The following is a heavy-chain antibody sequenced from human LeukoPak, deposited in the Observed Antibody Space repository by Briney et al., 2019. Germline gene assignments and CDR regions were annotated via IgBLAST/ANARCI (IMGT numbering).Heavy chain of an antibody. CDR2: IRNDGSII. Sequence: PGGSLRLSCEASGFTFSSYGMHWIRQAPGKGLEWVAFIRNDGSIIYNADSVKGRFTISRDNSKNTLYVQMNGLGAEDTAVYYCAKTDRYYYMDVWGKGTTVTVSS. CDR3: AKTDRYYYMDV. J-gene: IGHJ6*03. V-gene: IGHV3-30*02. CDR1: GFTFSSYG.